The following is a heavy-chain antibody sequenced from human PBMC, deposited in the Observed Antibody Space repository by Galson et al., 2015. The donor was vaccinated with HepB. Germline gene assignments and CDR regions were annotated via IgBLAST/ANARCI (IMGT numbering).Heavy chain of an antibody. CDR3: SKGLLVYYGMDV. CDR2: IYSGGST. CDR1: GGSISSRSYY. J-gene: IGHJ6*02. Sequence: LTCTVSGGSISSRSYYWAWIRQPPGKGLEWIGNIYSGGSTHYNPSLKSRVTISVDTSKNQFSLKLSSVTAADTAVYYCSKGLLVYYGMDVWGQGTTVTVSS. D-gene: IGHD6-19*01. V-gene: IGHV4-39*07.